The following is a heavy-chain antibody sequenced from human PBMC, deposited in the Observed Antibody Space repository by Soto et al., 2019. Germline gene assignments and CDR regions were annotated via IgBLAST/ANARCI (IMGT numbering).Heavy chain of an antibody. CDR1: GGTFSSYA. CDR2: VIPIFGTA. J-gene: IGHJ3*02. Sequence: QVQLVQSGAEVKKPGSSVKVSCKASGGTFSSYAISWVRQAPGQGLEWMGGVIPIFGTANYAQKFQGRVTIATDESTSTAYMELSSLRSEDTAVYYCARIRVDCGGDCYPGDAFDIWGQGTMVPVSS. V-gene: IGHV1-69*05. D-gene: IGHD2-21*02. CDR3: ARIRVDCGGDCYPGDAFDI.